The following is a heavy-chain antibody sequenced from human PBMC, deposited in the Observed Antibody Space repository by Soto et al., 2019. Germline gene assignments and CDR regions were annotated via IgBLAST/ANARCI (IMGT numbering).Heavy chain of an antibody. J-gene: IGHJ4*02. D-gene: IGHD5-18*01. CDR2: IYSGGST. CDR1: GFTVSSNY. V-gene: IGHV3-53*01. Sequence: GGSLRLSCAASGFTVSSNYMSWVRQAPGKGLEWVSVIYSGGSTYYADSVKGRFTISRDNSKNTLYHQMNSLRAEDTAVYYCARAGTTAMVYYFDYWGQGTLVTVSS. CDR3: ARAGTTAMVYYFDY.